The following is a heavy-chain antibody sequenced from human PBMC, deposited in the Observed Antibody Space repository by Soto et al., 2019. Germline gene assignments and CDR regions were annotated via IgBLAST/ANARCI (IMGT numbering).Heavy chain of an antibody. CDR1: GFTFGSSA. CDR2: INPNSGGT. D-gene: IGHD6-6*01. Sequence: ASVKVTCKASGFTFGSSAVQWVRQARGQGLEWMGWINPNSGGTNYAQKFQGWVTMTRDTSISTAYMELSRLRSDDTAVYYCARDYEYSSSSYGYWGQGTLVTVSS. CDR3: ARDYEYSSSSYGY. V-gene: IGHV1-2*04. J-gene: IGHJ4*02.